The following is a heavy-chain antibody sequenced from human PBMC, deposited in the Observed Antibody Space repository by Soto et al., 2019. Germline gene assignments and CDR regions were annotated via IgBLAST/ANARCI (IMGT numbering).Heavy chain of an antibody. V-gene: IGHV1-3*01. D-gene: IGHD6-19*01. CDR1: RYSFTDYP. Sequence: QVQVVQSGAEVKKPGASVKVSCMTSRYSFTDYPIHWVRQAPGQSLEWMGWIIAANGNTKYSQKFRGRVTLTRDTSATTAYMELTNLRPEATAVYYCVRGSGRLVPFFDSWGQGTLVTVSS. J-gene: IGHJ4*02. CDR2: IIAANGNT. CDR3: VRGSGRLVPFFDS.